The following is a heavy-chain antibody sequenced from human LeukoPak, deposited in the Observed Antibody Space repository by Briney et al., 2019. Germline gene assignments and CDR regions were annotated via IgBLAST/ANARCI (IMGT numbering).Heavy chain of an antibody. V-gene: IGHV3-21*01. J-gene: IGHJ6*04. Sequence: GGSLRLSCAASGFTFSSCSMNWVRQAPGKGLEWVSSISSSSSYIYYADSVKGRFTISRDNAKNSLYLQMNSLRAEDTAVYYCARDRRITTYYYDSSGYMDVWGKGTTVTVSS. CDR2: ISSSSSYI. D-gene: IGHD3-22*01. CDR1: GFTFSSCS. CDR3: ARDRRITTYYYDSSGYMDV.